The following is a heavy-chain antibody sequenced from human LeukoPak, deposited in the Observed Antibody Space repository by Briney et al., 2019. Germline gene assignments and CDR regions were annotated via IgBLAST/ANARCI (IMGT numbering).Heavy chain of an antibody. Sequence: SETPSLTCAAYGGSFSGYYWSWIRQPPGKGLEWIGEINHSGSTNYNPSLKSRVTISVDTSKNQFSLKLSSVTAADTAVYYCARALPMYSSGWYPRMGYFDYWGQGTLVTVSS. CDR3: ARALPMYSSGWYPRMGYFDY. V-gene: IGHV4-34*01. J-gene: IGHJ4*02. CDR2: INHSGST. D-gene: IGHD6-19*01. CDR1: GGSFSGYY.